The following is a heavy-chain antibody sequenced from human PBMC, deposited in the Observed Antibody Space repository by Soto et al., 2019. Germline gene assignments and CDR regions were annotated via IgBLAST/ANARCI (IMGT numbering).Heavy chain of an antibody. CDR2: SSAYNGNS. J-gene: IGHJ4*02. D-gene: IGHD1-1*01. V-gene: IGHV1-18*04. CDR3: ARAGLASTGYFDL. CDR1: GYSFTGYG. Sequence: QVQLVQSGAEVKKPGASVKVSCKASGYSFTGYGFTWVRQAPGQGLEWMGWSSAYNGNSDYVQKLQGRVTMTTDTSTDTAYMELRNLRSDDTAVYYCARAGLASTGYFDLWGQGTLVSVSS.